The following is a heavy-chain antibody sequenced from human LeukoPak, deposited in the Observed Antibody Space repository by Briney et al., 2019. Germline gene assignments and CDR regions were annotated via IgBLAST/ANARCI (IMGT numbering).Heavy chain of an antibody. CDR2: IYPGGSAT. CDR3: ARGYCSGGSCYPHGMDV. CDR1: GYSFTSYW. D-gene: IGHD2-15*01. V-gene: IGHV5-51*01. Sequence: GASLKISCKCSGYSFTSYWIGWVRQMPGEGLEWMGIIYPGGSATSYSPSFQGQVIISAEKSIRTAYLQWSSLKASDTAMYYCARGYCSGGSCYPHGMDVWGQGTTVTVSS. J-gene: IGHJ6*02.